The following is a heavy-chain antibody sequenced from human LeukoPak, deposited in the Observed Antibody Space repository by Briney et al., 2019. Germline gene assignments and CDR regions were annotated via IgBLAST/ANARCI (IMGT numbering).Heavy chain of an antibody. CDR2: IYTSGST. CDR1: GGSISSYY. CDR3: ARLNYYDSSGYPLAAFDI. J-gene: IGHJ3*02. Sequence: SETLSLTCTVSGGSISSYYWSWIRQPAGKGLEWIGRIYTSGSTNYNPSLKSRVPMSVDTSKNQFSLKLSSVTAAATAVYYCARLNYYDSSGYPLAAFDIWGQGTMDTVSS. V-gene: IGHV4-4*07. D-gene: IGHD3-22*01.